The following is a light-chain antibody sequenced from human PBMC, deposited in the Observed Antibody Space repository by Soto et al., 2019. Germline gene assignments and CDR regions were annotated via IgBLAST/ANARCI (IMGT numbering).Light chain of an antibody. J-gene: IGKJ3*01. Sequence: DIQMTQSPSSLSASVGDRVTITCQASQDIRKYLSWYQQKPGKAHKLLIYGASYLETGVPSRFSGSGYGTDFTFTISSLQPEDIATYYCQHYDHLPPFTFGPGTKVAIK. CDR2: GAS. CDR1: QDIRKY. CDR3: QHYDHLPPFT. V-gene: IGKV1-33*01.